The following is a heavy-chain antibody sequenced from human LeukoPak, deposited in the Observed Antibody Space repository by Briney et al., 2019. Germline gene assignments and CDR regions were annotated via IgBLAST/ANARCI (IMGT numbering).Heavy chain of an antibody. CDR2: IIPIFATA. Sequence: SVKVSCKASGGTFISYAISWVRQAPGQGLEWMGGIIPIFATANYAQKFQGRVTITADESTSTAYMELSSLRSEDTAVYYCARGPITTRSHFDYWGQGTLVTVSS. CDR3: ARGPITTRSHFDY. CDR1: GGTFISYA. J-gene: IGHJ4*02. D-gene: IGHD3-22*01. V-gene: IGHV1-69*13.